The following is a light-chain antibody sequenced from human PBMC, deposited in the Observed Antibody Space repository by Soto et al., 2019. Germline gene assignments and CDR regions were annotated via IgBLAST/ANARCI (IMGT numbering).Light chain of an antibody. Sequence: EIVMTQSPATLSVSPGERATLSCRASQSVSSNLAWYQQKPGQAPRLLIYGASTRATGIPARFRGSGSGTEFTLTISSLQSEDFAVYYCQKYNNWPPITFGKGTRLEIK. CDR3: QKYNNWPPIT. CDR1: QSVSSN. J-gene: IGKJ5*01. V-gene: IGKV3-15*01. CDR2: GAS.